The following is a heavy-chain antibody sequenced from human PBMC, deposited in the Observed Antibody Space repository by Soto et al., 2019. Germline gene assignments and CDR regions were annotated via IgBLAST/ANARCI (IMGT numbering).Heavy chain of an antibody. J-gene: IGHJ6*02. CDR1: GGTFSSYA. Sequence: GASVKVSCKASGGTFSSYAISWVRQAPGQGLEWMGGIIPIFGTANYAQKFQGRVTITADESTGTAYMELSSLRSEDTAVYYCARESLAVAGTFGHYYYYGMDVWGQGTTVTVSS. D-gene: IGHD6-19*01. CDR3: ARESLAVAGTFGHYYYYGMDV. V-gene: IGHV1-69*13. CDR2: IIPIFGTA.